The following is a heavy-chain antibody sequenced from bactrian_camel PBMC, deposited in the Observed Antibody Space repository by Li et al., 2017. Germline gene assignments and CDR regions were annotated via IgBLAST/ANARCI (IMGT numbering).Heavy chain of an antibody. CDR3: AASRYGASWCSTYLFRPNSYEANY. CDR1: GYTYNRNC. Sequence: HVQLVESGGGSVQAGGSLRLSCAASGYTYNRNCMAWFRQAPGKEREGVARIYTGSGNTYYADSVKGRFTISQDNAKNTVYLQMNSLKPEDTAMYYCAASRYGASWCSTYLFRPNSYEANYWGQRTQVTVS. D-gene: IGHD6*01. CDR2: IYTGSGNT. V-gene: IGHV3S1*01. J-gene: IGHJ4*01.